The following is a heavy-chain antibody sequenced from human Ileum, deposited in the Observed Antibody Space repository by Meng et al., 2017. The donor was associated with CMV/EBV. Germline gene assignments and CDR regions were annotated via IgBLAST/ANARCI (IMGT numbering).Heavy chain of an antibody. J-gene: IGHJ5*02. CDR2: INPSGGRT. CDR3: SRAPLGSSNYYWSDH. CDR1: GYTFTNHY. Sequence: VKLVQSGAEVKMPGASVNFSSKTSGYTFTNHYIHWVRQAPGQGLEWMGIINPSGGRTTYLQRFQGRVSMTSDTSASTLYLELSALRSEDTAVYYCSRAPLGSSNYYWSDHWGQGTLVTVSS. V-gene: IGHV1-46*01. D-gene: IGHD4-11*01.